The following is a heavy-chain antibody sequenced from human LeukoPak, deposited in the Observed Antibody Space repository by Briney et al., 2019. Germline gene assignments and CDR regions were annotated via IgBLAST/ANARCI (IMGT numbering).Heavy chain of an antibody. Sequence: GGPLRLSCTASGFTLGDYAMSWVRQAPGKGVEWVGFIRSKAYGGTTEYAASVKGRFTISRDDSKSIAYLQMNSLKTEDTGVYYCTRDKEYSSSWWGYYYYYMDVWGKGTTVTISS. CDR2: IRSKAYGGTT. CDR1: GFTLGDYA. D-gene: IGHD6-13*01. CDR3: TRDKEYSSSWWGYYYYYMDV. J-gene: IGHJ6*03. V-gene: IGHV3-49*04.